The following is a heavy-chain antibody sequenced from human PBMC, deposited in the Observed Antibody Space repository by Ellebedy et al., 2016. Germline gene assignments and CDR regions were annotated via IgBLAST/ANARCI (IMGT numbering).Heavy chain of an antibody. CDR1: GGSVSSEY. D-gene: IGHD1-1*01. CDR2: VFHTGAT. CDR3: AKWNGNLNAFDI. J-gene: IGHJ3*02. Sequence: SETLSLTCNVFGGSVSSEYWNWIRRPPGKGLEWIGFVFHTGATLFNPSLKSRITMSVDTSKSQISLRLMSVTAADTAVYYCAKWNGNLNAFDIWGQGTMVTVSS. V-gene: IGHV4-59*02.